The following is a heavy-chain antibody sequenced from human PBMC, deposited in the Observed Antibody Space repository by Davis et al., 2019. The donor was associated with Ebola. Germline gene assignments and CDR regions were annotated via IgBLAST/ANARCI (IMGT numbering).Heavy chain of an antibody. CDR3: ARKDFGDYAYSDY. J-gene: IGHJ4*02. V-gene: IGHV3-21*01. D-gene: IGHD4-17*01. Sequence: GESLKIPCAASGFTFSRYWMNWVRQPPGGGLEWVASIKCDMSYNHYAASVRGRFTVSRDNAKNTLFLEMTSLKVEDSAVYFCARKDFGDYAYSDYWGQGTLVTVSS. CDR1: GFTFSRYW. CDR2: IKCDMSYN.